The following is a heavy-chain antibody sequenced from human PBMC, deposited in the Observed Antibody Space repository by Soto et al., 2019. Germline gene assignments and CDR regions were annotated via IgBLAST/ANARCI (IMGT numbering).Heavy chain of an antibody. J-gene: IGHJ5*02. Sequence: QVQLVQSGAEVKKPGASVKVSCKASGYTFTSYGISWVRQAPGQGLEWMGWISAYNGNTNYAQKLQGRVTMTTDTSTSTAYMELRSLRSDDTAVYYCARDARLYYYGSGSYYKSWFDPRGQGTLVTVSS. CDR2: ISAYNGNT. CDR1: GYTFTSYG. CDR3: ARDARLYYYGSGSYYKSWFDP. D-gene: IGHD3-10*01. V-gene: IGHV1-18*01.